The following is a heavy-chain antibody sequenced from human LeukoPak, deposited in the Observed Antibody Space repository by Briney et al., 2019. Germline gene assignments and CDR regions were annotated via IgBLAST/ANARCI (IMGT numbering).Heavy chain of an antibody. CDR2: ISGSGANT. CDR1: GFTFNGYA. D-gene: IGHD3-10*01. CDR3: AKHLGSHNFDY. V-gene: IGHV3-23*01. J-gene: IGHJ4*02. Sequence: PGGSLRLSCAASGFTFNGYAMGWVRQAPGKGLERVSSISGSGANTYYVNSVKGRFTVYRDNSKNTLYLQVNNLRAEDTAVYYCAKHLGSHNFDYWGQGTLVTVSS.